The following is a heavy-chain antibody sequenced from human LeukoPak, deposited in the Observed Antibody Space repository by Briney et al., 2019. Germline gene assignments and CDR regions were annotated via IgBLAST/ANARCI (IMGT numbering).Heavy chain of an antibody. CDR1: GFTFSSYD. CDR2: IGTAGDT. D-gene: IGHD6-13*01. V-gene: IGHV3-13*01. J-gene: IGHJ5*01. Sequence: GGSLRLSCAASGFTFSSYDMHWVRQAPGKGLEWVSAIGTAGDTYYPGSVKGRFTISRENAKNSLYLQMNSLRAEDTAVYYCARDLSAGYSSNWYDYWGQGTLVTVSS. CDR3: ARDLSAGYSSNWYDY.